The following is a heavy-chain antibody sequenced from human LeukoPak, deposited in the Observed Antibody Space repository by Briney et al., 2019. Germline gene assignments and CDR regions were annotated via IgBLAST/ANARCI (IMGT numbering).Heavy chain of an antibody. CDR2: IIPIFGTA. J-gene: IGHJ3*02. V-gene: IGHV1-69*05. CDR1: GGTFSSYA. CDR3: ARVDFSSGYDPFDI. Sequence: SVKVSCKASGGTFSSYAISWVRQAPGQGLEWMGGIIPIFGTANYAQKFQGRVTMTRDTSTSTVYMELSSLRSEDTAVYYCARVDFSSGYDPFDIWGQGTMVTVSS. D-gene: IGHD3-3*01.